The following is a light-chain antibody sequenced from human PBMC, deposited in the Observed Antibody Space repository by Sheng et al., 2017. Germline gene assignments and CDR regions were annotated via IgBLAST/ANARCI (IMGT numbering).Light chain of an antibody. V-gene: IGKV3D-20*02. Sequence: EIVLTQSPGTLSLSPGERATLSCRASQSVGNNYLSWYQQKPGQAPRLLIYGASSRATGIPDRFSGSGSGTDFTLTISRLEPEDFAVYYCQQHTSWPWTFGQGTRVEIK. CDR3: QQHTSWPWT. CDR2: GAS. J-gene: IGKJ1*01. CDR1: QSVGNNY.